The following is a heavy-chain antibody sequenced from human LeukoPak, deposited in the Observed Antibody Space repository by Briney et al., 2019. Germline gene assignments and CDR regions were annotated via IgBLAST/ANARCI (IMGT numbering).Heavy chain of an antibody. CDR3: ARGRRYCSSTSCYKVRGYFDY. CDR1: GGSFSGYY. CDR2: TNHSGST. V-gene: IGHV4-34*01. J-gene: IGHJ4*02. Sequence: SETLSLTCAVYGGSFSGYYWSWIRQPPGKGLEWIGETNHSGSTNYNPSLKSRVTISVDTSKNQFSLKLSSVTAADTAVYYCARGRRYCSSTSCYKVRGYFDYWGQGTLVTVSS. D-gene: IGHD2-2*02.